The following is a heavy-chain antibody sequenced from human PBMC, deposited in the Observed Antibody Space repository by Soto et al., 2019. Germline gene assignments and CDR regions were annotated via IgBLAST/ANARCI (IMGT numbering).Heavy chain of an antibody. D-gene: IGHD3-3*01. CDR2: FDPEDGET. J-gene: IGHJ4*02. V-gene: IGHV1-24*01. Sequence: ASVKVSCKVSGYTLTELSMHWVRQAPGKGLEWMGGFDPEDGETIYAQKFQGRVTMTEDTSTDTAYMELSSLRSEDTAVYYCATTIFGVVIGQDWGQGTLVTVSS. CDR1: GYTLTELS. CDR3: ATTIFGVVIGQD.